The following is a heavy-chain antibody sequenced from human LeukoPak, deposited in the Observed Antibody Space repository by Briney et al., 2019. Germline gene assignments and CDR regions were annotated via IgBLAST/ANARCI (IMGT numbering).Heavy chain of an antibody. CDR1: GFTFSNYW. D-gene: IGHD3-3*01. J-gene: IGHJ4*02. CDR3: ARSLTEWLPSDY. CDR2: INGDGSST. V-gene: IGHV3-74*01. Sequence: GSLRLSCAASGFTFSNYWMHRVRQAPGKGLVWVSRINGDGSSTTYADFVKGRFTISRDNAKNTLSLQMNSLTAEDTAVYYCARSLTEWLPSDYWGQGTLVTVSS.